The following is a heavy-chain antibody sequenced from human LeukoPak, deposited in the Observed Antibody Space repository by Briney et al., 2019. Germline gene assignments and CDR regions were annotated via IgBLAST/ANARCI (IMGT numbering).Heavy chain of an antibody. CDR3: ARCFDGGNSPFDP. J-gene: IGHJ5*02. D-gene: IGHD4-23*01. Sequence: GESLKISCKGSGYSFTSYWIGRVRQMPGKGLEWMGIICPGDSDTRYSPSFQGQVTISADKSISTAYLQWSSLKASDTAMYYCARCFDGGNSPFDPWGQGTLVTVSS. V-gene: IGHV5-51*01. CDR2: ICPGDSDT. CDR1: GYSFTSYW.